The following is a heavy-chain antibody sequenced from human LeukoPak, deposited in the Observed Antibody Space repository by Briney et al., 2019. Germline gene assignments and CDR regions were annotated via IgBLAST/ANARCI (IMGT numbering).Heavy chain of an antibody. CDR3: ARDLYGDIDY. D-gene: IGHD4-17*01. CDR2: ISSSGSTI. J-gene: IGHJ4*02. CDR1: GFTFSRYE. Sequence: GGSLRLSCAASGFTFSRYEMNWVRQAPGKGLEWVSYISSSGSTIYYADSVKGRFTISRDNAKNSLYLQMNSLRAEDTAVYYCARDLYGDIDYWGQGTLVTVSS. V-gene: IGHV3-48*03.